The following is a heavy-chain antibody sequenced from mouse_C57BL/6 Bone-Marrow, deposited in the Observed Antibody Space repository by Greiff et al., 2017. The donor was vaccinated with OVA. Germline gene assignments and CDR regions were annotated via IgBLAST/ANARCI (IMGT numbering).Heavy chain of an antibody. D-gene: IGHD1-1*01. V-gene: IGHV1-64*01. CDR3: ARWGFITTVVAYWYFDV. Sequence: VQLQQPGAELVKPGASVKLSCKASGYTFTSYWMHWVKQRPGQGLEWIGMIHPNSGSTNYNEKFKSKATLTVDKSSSTAYKQSSSLTSGDSAVYYCARWGFITTVVAYWYFDVWGTGTTVTVSS. CDR2: IHPNSGST. CDR1: GYTFTSYW. J-gene: IGHJ1*03.